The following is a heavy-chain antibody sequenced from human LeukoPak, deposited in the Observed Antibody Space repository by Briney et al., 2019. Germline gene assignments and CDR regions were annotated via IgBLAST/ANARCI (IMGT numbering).Heavy chain of an antibody. V-gene: IGHV4-4*07. J-gene: IGHJ4*02. D-gene: IGHD3-3*01. CDR2: IYTSGST. CDR3: ARGSHDFWSGYFLR. Sequence: PSETLSLTCTVSGGSISSYYWSWIRQPAGKGLEWIGRIYTSGSTNYNPSLKSRVTISVDTSKNQFSLKLSSVTAADTAVYYCARGSHDFWSGYFLRWGQGTLVTVSS. CDR1: GGSISSYY.